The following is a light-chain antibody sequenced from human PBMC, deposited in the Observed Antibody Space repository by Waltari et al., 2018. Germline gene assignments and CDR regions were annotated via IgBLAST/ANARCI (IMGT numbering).Light chain of an antibody. V-gene: IGLV4-69*02. CDR2: VNSDGSH. CDR1: RRHRSHV. CDR3: QTGGHGTWV. J-gene: IGLJ3*02. Sequence: QLVLTQSPSASASLGASVKLPCPLSRRHRSHVIASHQQHPQKGPRSLMKVNSDGSHSKGDEIPDRFAGSSSGAERYLTISSLQSEDEADYYCQTGGHGTWVFGGGTKLTVL.